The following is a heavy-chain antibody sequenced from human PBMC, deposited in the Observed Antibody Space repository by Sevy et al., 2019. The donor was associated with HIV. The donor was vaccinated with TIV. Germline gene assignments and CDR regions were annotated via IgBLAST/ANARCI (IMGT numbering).Heavy chain of an antibody. D-gene: IGHD6-13*01. CDR3: ARIAAAGYFDY. V-gene: IGHV4-34*01. J-gene: IGHJ4*02. Sequence: SETLSLTCAVYGGSFSGYYWSWIRQPPGKGLEWIGEINHSGSTNYNPSLKSRVTISVDTSKNQFSLKLSSVTAADTAVYYCARIAAAGYFDYWGQGTLVTVSS. CDR1: GGSFSGYY. CDR2: INHSGST.